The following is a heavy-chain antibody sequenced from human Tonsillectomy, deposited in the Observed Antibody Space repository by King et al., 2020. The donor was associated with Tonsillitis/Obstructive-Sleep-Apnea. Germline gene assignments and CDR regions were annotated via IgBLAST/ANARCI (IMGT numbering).Heavy chain of an antibody. J-gene: IGHJ6*03. V-gene: IGHV5-51*01. Sequence: QLVQSGAEVKKPGESLKISCKGSGYSFSNYWIGWVRQMPGKGLEWMGSIYPGDSDTRYSPSFRGQVSISADKSISTAYLQWSSLKASDTAMYYCARQQYPPLYYYHMDVWGKGTTVTVSS. CDR1: GYSFSNYW. D-gene: IGHD2/OR15-2a*01. CDR2: IYPGDSDT. CDR3: ARQQYPPLYYYHMDV.